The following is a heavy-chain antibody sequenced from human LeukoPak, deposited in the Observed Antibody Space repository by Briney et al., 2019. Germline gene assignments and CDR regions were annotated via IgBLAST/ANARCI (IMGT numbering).Heavy chain of an antibody. V-gene: IGHV3-74*01. CDR3: VEDHFYSMEV. CDR1: GFPFSVSW. Sequence: GGSLRLSCVASGFPFSVSWMHWVRQTPGKGLVWVSLIRGDGTITNYADSVKGRFITSRDNTKNTVYLQMNSLRAEDTGIYYCVEDHFYSMEVWGQGTTVTVTS. CDR2: IRGDGTIT. D-gene: IGHD2-15*01. J-gene: IGHJ6*02.